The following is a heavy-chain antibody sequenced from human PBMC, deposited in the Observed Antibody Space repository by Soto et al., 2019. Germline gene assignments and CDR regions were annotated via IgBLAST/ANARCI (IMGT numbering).Heavy chain of an antibody. CDR2: ISYDGNNK. CDR1: GFTFSSYG. J-gene: IGHJ4*02. Sequence: QVQLVESGGGVVQPGRSLRLSCEASGFTFSSYGMHWVRQAPGKGLEWVAVISYDGNNKYYADSVKGRFTISRDNSKNTLYLQMNSLRAEDTAVYFCAKGRFVLTRSSPPFDYWGQGTLVTVSS. CDR3: AKGRFVLTRSSPPFDY. V-gene: IGHV3-30*18. D-gene: IGHD6-6*01.